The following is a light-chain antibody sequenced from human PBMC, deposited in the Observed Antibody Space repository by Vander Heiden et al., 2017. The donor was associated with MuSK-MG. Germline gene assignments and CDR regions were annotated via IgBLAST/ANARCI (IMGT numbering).Light chain of an antibody. CDR1: KLGNKY. V-gene: IGLV3-1*01. CDR2: QDD. Sequence: SYELTQPPSVSVSPGQTASITCSGDKLGNKYASWYQQKPGQSPVLVIYQDDKRPSGIPERFSGSNSGNTATLTISGTQAMDEADYYCQAWDSSTVVFGGGTKLTGL. J-gene: IGLJ2*01. CDR3: QAWDSSTVV.